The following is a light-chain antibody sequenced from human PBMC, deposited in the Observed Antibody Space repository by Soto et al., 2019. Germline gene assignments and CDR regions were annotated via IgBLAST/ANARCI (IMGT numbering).Light chain of an antibody. CDR3: CSYSGISTLV. V-gene: IGLV2-23*02. J-gene: IGLJ2*01. CDR2: EVS. CDR1: SSVVGSYNL. Sequence: QSVLTQPASVSGSPGQSITISCTGTSSVVGSYNLVSWYQQHPGKAPKLMIYEVSKRPSGVSNRFSGSKSGNTASLTISGLQAEDEAESSCCSYSGISTLVFGGGTLLTVL.